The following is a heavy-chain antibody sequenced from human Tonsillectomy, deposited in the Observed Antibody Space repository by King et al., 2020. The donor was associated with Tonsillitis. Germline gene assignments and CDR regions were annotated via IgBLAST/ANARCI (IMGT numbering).Heavy chain of an antibody. CDR1: GGSISSYY. D-gene: IGHD3-10*01. Sequence: VQLQESGPGLVKPSETLSLTCTVSGGSISSYYWSWIRQPPGKGLEWIGYIYYSGSTNYNPSLKSRVTISIQTSKNQFSLKLSSVTAADTAVYYCARDLYGGFGDFGYWGQGTLVTVSS. CDR3: ARDLYGGFGDFGY. CDR2: IYYSGST. V-gene: IGHV4-59*01. J-gene: IGHJ4*02.